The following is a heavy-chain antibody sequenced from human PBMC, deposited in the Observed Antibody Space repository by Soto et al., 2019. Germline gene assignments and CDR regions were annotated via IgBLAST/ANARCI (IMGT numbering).Heavy chain of an antibody. CDR3: ANLSGSYSADLS. Sequence: LSLTCTVSGGSISSYYWSWIRQPPGKGLEWIGYIHYSGSTYYNPSLKSRVTISVDTSKNQFSLKLSSVTAADTAVYYCANLSGSYSADLSWGQGTLVTGSS. CDR2: IHYSGST. CDR1: GGSISSYY. D-gene: IGHD1-26*01. J-gene: IGHJ4*02. V-gene: IGHV4-59*04.